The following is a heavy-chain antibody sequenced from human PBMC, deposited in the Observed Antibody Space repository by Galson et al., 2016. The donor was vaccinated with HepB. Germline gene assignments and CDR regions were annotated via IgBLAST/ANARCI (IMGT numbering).Heavy chain of an antibody. D-gene: IGHD2-15*01. CDR1: GFSFSRYG. Sequence: SLRLSCAASGFSFSRYGIHWVRQAPGKGPEWVANVVFDGSAEYYADSVKGRFTVSRDNSRNTVYLQMNNLRPEDTARYYCAKTRVVGSPGNAMDGWGQGVRVIVST. CDR2: VVFDGSAE. CDR3: AKTRVVGSPGNAMDG. V-gene: IGHV3-30*18. J-gene: IGHJ4*02.